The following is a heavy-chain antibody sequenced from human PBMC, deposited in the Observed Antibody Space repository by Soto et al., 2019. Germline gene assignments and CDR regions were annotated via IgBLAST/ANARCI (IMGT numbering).Heavy chain of an antibody. CDR1: GGSISSGGYS. CDR2: IYHSGST. V-gene: IGHV4-30-2*01. J-gene: IGHJ5*02. Sequence: PSETLSLTCTVSGGSISSGGYSWSWIRQPPGKGQEWIGYIYHSGSTYYNPSLKIRVTISVDRSKNQFSLKLSSVTAADTAVYYCARGLLWFGEEYKPNLNWFDPWGQGTLVTVSS. D-gene: IGHD3-10*01. CDR3: ARGLLWFGEEYKPNLNWFDP.